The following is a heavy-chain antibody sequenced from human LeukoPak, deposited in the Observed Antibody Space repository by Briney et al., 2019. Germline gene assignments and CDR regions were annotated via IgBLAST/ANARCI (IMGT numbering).Heavy chain of an antibody. J-gene: IGHJ6*02. CDR1: GYTFTSHG. D-gene: IGHD3-10*01. CDR2: ISAYNGNT. CDR3: ASFGDYVYYGMDV. V-gene: IGHV1-18*01. Sequence: AASVKVPYKASGYTFTSHGISWVRQAPGQGLEWMGWISAYNGNTNYAQKLQGRVTMTTDTSTSTAYMELRSLRSDDTAVYYCASFGDYVYYGMDVWGQGTTVTVSS.